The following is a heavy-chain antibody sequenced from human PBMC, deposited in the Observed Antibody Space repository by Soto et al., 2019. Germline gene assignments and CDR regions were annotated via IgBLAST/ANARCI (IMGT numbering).Heavy chain of an antibody. D-gene: IGHD3-16*01. CDR2: IYYSGST. J-gene: IGHJ5*02. CDR1: GGSISSRGYY. Sequence: QLQLQESGPGLVKPSETLSLTCTVSGGSISSRGYYWGWIRQPPGKGLEWIGTIYYSGSTYYNPPLRGRVPFPETPPRTRSPRRRGLGTPAAPVVNTGGTRTWFDPGGREPWSPSPQ. V-gene: IGHV4-39*01. CDR3: GTRTWFDP.